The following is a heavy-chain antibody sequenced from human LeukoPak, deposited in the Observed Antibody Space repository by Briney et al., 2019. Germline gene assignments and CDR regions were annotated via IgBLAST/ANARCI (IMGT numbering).Heavy chain of an antibody. CDR2: ISGTGDGT. CDR3: AKIQYQLPPARWPSIY. J-gene: IGHJ4*02. CDR1: GFLFSIYA. V-gene: IGHV3-23*01. Sequence: GGPLRLSCTVSGFLFSIYAMSWLRQAPTKGLEWVSTISGTGDGTYYADAVKGLITISRDYYKNTLYLQMNSLRAEDTAVYYCAKIQYQLPPARWPSIYWGQGTLVTVAS. D-gene: IGHD2-2*01.